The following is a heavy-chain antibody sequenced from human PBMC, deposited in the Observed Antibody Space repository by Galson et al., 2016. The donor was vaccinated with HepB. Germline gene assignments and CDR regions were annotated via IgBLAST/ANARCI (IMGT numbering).Heavy chain of an antibody. CDR2: INADGSWR. CDR1: GSSFSNSW. D-gene: IGHD3-10*01. V-gene: IGHV3-7*01. CDR3: ARDPAFGALDY. J-gene: IGHJ4*02. Sequence: SLRLSCAVSGSSFSNSWMTWVRQTPEKGLEWVADINADGSWRAYMDSVKGRFTISRDNVNNLLYLQMSGLRVEDTALYFCARDPAFGALDYWGQGALVTVSS.